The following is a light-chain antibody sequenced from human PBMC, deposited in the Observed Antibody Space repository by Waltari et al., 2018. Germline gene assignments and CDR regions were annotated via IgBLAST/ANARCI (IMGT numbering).Light chain of an antibody. V-gene: IGLV2-14*03. CDR2: DII. CDR1: SSDIGGYDY. CDR3: SSYAPSSTV. J-gene: IGLJ2*01. Sequence: QSALTQPASVSGSPGQSITISCTGTSSDIGGYDYVSWYQQHPGKAPKLMIYDIIKRPSAVSDRLSGSKSGNTASLTISGLQAEDEADYYCSSYAPSSTVFGGGTKLTVL.